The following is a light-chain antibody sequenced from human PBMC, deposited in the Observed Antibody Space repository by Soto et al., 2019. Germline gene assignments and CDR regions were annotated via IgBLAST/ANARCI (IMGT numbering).Light chain of an antibody. CDR1: SGSIASNY. V-gene: IGLV6-57*04. CDR2: EDN. CDR3: QSYDSSNHVV. Sequence: NFILTQPHSVSESPGKTVTISCTRSSGSIASNYVQWYQQRPGSAPTTVIYEDNQRPSGVPDRFSGSIDSSSNSASLTISGLKTEDEADYYCQSYDSSNHVVFGGGTQLTVL. J-gene: IGLJ2*01.